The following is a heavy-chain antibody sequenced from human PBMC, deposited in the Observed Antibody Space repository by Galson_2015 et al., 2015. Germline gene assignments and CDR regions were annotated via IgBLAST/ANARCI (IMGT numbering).Heavy chain of an antibody. D-gene: IGHD6-6*01. CDR1: GFTFSSYS. Sequence: LRLSCAASGFTFSSYSMNWVRQAPGKGLEWVSYISSSSSTIYYADSVKGRFTIPRDNAKNSPYLQMNSLRDEDTAVYYCARDGGSSSRVDAFDIWGQGTMVTVSS. J-gene: IGHJ3*02. CDR2: ISSSSSTI. CDR3: ARDGGSSSRVDAFDI. V-gene: IGHV3-48*02.